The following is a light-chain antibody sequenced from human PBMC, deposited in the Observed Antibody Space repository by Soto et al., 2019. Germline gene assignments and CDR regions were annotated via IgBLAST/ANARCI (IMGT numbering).Light chain of an antibody. CDR3: QSYDSSLSGSVV. V-gene: IGLV1-40*01. Sequence: QSVLTQPPSVPGAPGQRVTISCTGSSSNIGAGYDVHWYQQLPGTAPKLLIYGNSNRPSGVPDRFSGSKSGTAASLAITGLQAEDEADYYCQSYDSSLSGSVVFGGGIKLTVL. J-gene: IGLJ2*01. CDR2: GNS. CDR1: SSNIGAGYD.